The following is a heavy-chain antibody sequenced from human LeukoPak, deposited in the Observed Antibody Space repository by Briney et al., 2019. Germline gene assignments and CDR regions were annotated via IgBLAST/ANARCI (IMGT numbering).Heavy chain of an antibody. CDR1: GFTFRSYD. J-gene: IGHJ4*02. V-gene: IGHV3-30*02. Sequence: GGSLTLSCAVSGFTFRSYDMQWARQAPGKGLEWVAYTRDDGSKNWYGDSVKGRFTISRDNPKNTLYLQMKSLRGEDTAVYYFSKGDCRGGRFSSWAYWGQGTLVTVSS. CDR3: SKGDCRGGRFSSWAY. CDR2: TRDDGSKN. D-gene: IGHD2-15*01.